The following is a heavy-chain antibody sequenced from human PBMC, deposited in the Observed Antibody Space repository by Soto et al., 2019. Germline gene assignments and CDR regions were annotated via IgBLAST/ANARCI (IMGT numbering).Heavy chain of an antibody. CDR3: AKDTKGSSWYGYYYYGMDV. D-gene: IGHD6-13*01. V-gene: IGHV3-43*01. CDR2: ISWDGGST. CDR1: GLTFDDYI. Sequence: VVSLRLSYAPSGLTFDDYIMHSVRQAPGKGLEWVSLISWDGGSTYYADSVKGRFTISRDNSKNSLYLQMNSLRTEDTALYYCAKDTKGSSWYGYYYYGMDVWGQGT. J-gene: IGHJ6*02.